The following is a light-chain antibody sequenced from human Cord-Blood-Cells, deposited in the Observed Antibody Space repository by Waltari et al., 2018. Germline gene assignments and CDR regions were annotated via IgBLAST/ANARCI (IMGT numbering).Light chain of an antibody. CDR3: QQYNSYPYT. J-gene: IGKJ2*01. CDR1: QSISSW. V-gene: IGKV1-5*03. CDR2: KAS. Sequence: DIQMIQLPSTLSASVGDRVPITCRASQSISSWLAWYQQKPGKAPKLLIYKASSLESGVPSRFSGSGSGTEFTLTISSLQPDDFATYYCQQYNSYPYTFGQGTKLEIK.